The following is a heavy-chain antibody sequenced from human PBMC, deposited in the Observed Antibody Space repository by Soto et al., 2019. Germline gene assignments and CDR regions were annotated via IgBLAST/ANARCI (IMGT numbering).Heavy chain of an antibody. D-gene: IGHD6-6*01. CDR1: GGSISSDYYY. V-gene: IGHV4-30-4*01. Sequence: QVQLQESGPGLVKPSQTLSLTCTVSGGSISSDYYYWSWIRQPPGKGLEWIGYLYYSGRTAYNPSLKSRIIISIDTSKNQCSLSLNSLNAADTAVYYCAGELSNSPEYFDFCGLGTLVTVSS. CDR2: LYYSGRT. J-gene: IGHJ4*02. CDR3: AGELSNSPEYFDF.